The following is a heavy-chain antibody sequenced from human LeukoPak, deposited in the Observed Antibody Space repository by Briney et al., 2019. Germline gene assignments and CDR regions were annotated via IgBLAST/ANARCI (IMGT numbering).Heavy chain of an antibody. Sequence: SETLSLTCAVYGGSFSGYYWSWIRQPPGKGVEWIGEINHSGSTNYNPSLKSRVTVSIDTSKNQFSLNLNSVTAADTAVYYCARGRGTGPSFDAFDIWGQGTMVTVSS. V-gene: IGHV4-34*01. CDR1: GGSFSGYY. D-gene: IGHD1-1*01. J-gene: IGHJ3*02. CDR2: INHSGST. CDR3: ARGRGTGPSFDAFDI.